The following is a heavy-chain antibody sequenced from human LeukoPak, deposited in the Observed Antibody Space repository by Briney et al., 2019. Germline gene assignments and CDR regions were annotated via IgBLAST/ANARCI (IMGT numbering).Heavy chain of an antibody. CDR3: ARFQLIMVNYFDY. CDR1: GYTFTSYG. D-gene: IGHD2-2*01. Sequence: ASVKVSCKASGYTFTSYGISWVRQAPGQGLEWMGWISAYNGNTNYAQKLQGRVTMTTDTFTSTACMELRSLRSDDTAVYYCARFQLIMVNYFDYWGQGTLVTVSS. CDR2: ISAYNGNT. V-gene: IGHV1-18*01. J-gene: IGHJ4*02.